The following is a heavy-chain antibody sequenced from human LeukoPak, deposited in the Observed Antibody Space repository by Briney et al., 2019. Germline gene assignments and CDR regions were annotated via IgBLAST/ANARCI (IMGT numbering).Heavy chain of an antibody. CDR3: GRDGTAPGLYFDL. J-gene: IGHJ4*01. CDR2: IRQDGGEK. CDR1: GFSFTSYW. D-gene: IGHD6-13*01. Sequence: GGSLRLSCAVSGFSFTSYWMNWVRQAPGKGLEWVASIRQDGGEKYYVDSVNGRFTISRDNDKNSLLLHRSSLRAEETDVYFCGRDGTAPGLYFDLWGPGTMVAVSS. V-gene: IGHV3-7*01.